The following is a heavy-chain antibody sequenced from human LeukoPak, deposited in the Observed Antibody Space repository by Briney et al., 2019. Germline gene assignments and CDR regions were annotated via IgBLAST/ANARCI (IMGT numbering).Heavy chain of an antibody. CDR3: ARDPGYYDSSGYSFDY. V-gene: IGHV4-39*07. J-gene: IGHJ4*02. CDR2: IYYSGST. Sequence: PSETLSLTCTVSGGSISSSSYYWGWIRQPPGKGLEWIGSIYYSGSTYYNPSLKSRVTISVDTSKNQFSLKPSSVTAADTAVYYCARDPGYYDSSGYSFDYWGQGTLVTVSS. CDR1: GGSISSSSYY. D-gene: IGHD3-22*01.